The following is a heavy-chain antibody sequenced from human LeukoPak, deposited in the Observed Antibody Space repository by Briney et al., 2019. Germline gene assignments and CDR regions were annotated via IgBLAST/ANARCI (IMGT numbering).Heavy chain of an antibody. CDR1: GFAFSNYA. CDR2: ISGSGGST. CDR3: ARAPPDWECSNSICYTWYFDL. D-gene: IGHD2-2*02. J-gene: IGHJ2*01. V-gene: IGHV3-23*01. Sequence: GGSLRLSCAASGFAFSNYAMSWVRQAPGEGLEWVSAISGSGGSTYYADSVKGRFTISRDNAKNSLFLQMNNLGVEDTAVYYCARAPPDWECSNSICYTWYFDLWRRGTLVTVSS.